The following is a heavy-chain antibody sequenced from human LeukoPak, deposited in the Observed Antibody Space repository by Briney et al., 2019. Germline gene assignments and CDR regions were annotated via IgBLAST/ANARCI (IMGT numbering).Heavy chain of an antibody. CDR2: ICYSGST. D-gene: IGHD2-21*01. CDR1: GGSISSYY. J-gene: IGHJ5*02. V-gene: IGHV4-59*01. Sequence: SETLSLTCTVSGGSISSYYWSWIRQPPGKGLEWIGYICYSGSTNYNPSLKSRVTISVDTSKNQFSLKLSSVTAADTAVFYCARFHSKGNWFDPWGQGTLVTVSS. CDR3: ARFHSKGNWFDP.